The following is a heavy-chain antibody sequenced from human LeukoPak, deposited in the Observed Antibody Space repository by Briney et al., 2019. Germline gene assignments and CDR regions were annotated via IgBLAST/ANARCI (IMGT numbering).Heavy chain of an antibody. CDR1: GAAISSYC. D-gene: IGHD3-22*01. CDR3: ARGHFDSSGYSNPIDS. Sequence: SETLSLTCTVSGAAISSYCWSWIRQPPGKGLEWIGYIHTSGNTESNPSLKSRVTMSVDTSKNELSLKLRSVAAADTALYYCARGHFDSSGYSNPIDSWGQGILVTVSS. V-gene: IGHV4-4*09. CDR2: IHTSGNT. J-gene: IGHJ4*02.